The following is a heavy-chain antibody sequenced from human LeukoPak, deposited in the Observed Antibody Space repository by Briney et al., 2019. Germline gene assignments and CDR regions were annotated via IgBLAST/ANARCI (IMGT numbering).Heavy chain of an antibody. J-gene: IGHJ5*02. CDR1: GGTFSSYA. V-gene: IGHV1-69*13. CDR3: ARDGGLLRTLNWFDP. D-gene: IGHD3-22*01. Sequence: ASVKVSCKASGGTFSSYAISWVRQAPGQGLEWMGGIIPIFGTANYARKFQGRVTITADESTSTAYMELSSLRSEDTAVYYCARDGGLLRTLNWFDPWGQGTLVTVSS. CDR2: IIPIFGTA.